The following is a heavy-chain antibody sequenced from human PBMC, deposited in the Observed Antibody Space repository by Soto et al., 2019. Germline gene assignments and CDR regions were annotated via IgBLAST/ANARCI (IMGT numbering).Heavy chain of an antibody. D-gene: IGHD3-16*01. CDR2: VWCAGRQT. J-gene: IGHJ4*02. CDR3: PTEPVDPILRICSGGSEN. Sequence: QVHLVESGSGVVQPGRSLRLCCATSGFTCTNYVMHWVSQTPVKGLEGVANVWCAGRQTWYADLAKGRLTISRDNSENTLSLQRNSLKVEDTAVYYGPTEPVDPILRICSGGSENWRQGPLVPASS. V-gene: IGHV3-33*03. CDR1: GFTCTNYV.